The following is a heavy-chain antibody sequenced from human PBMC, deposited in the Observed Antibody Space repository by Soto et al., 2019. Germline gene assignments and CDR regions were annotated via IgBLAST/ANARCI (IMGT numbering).Heavy chain of an antibody. D-gene: IGHD4-4*01. CDR3: ARDPTTVTTFVVYY. J-gene: IGHJ4*02. V-gene: IGHV3-NL1*01. CDR1: GFTFSDHA. Sequence: GSLRLSCAASGFTFSDHAMHWVRQVPGKGLEWVSGIFSSGTNTHDADSVRGRFTIPRDNAKNTLYLQMNSLRAEDTAVYYCARDPTTVTTFVVYYWGQGTLVTVSS. CDR2: IFSSGTNT.